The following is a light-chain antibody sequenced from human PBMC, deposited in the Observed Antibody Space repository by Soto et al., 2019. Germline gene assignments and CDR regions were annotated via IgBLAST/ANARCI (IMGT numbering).Light chain of an antibody. J-gene: IGKJ1*01. CDR1: QSVSSS. V-gene: IGKV3-20*01. CDR3: QQYVTAPWT. Sequence: EIVLTQSPGTLSLSPGERATLSCRASQSVSSSLAWYQQKPGQAPRLLIHGASSRATGVPERFSGSGSGTDFTLAISRLEPEDFAVYSCQQYVTAPWTFGQGTKVEIK. CDR2: GAS.